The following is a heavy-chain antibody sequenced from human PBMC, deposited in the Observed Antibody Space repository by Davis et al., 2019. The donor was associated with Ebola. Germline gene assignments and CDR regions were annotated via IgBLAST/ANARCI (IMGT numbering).Heavy chain of an antibody. CDR1: GFTFSSYG. CDR2: ISYDGSNK. J-gene: IGHJ4*02. D-gene: IGHD3-3*01. V-gene: IGHV3-30*03. Sequence: GESLKISCAASGFTFSSYGMHWVRQAPGKGLEWVAVISYDGSNKYYADSVKGRFTISRDNSKNTLYLQMNSLRAEDTAVYYCASSFLGFLEWGSLDYWGQGTLVAVSS. CDR3: ASSFLGFLEWGSLDY.